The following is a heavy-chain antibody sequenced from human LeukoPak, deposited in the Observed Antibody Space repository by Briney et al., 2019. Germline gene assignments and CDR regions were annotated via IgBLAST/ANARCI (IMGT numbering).Heavy chain of an antibody. CDR2: IKSKTESGTT. Sequence: KTGGSLRLSCAGTVLTFSNAWMNWVRQAPGKGLEWVGRIKSKTESGTTEYAVPVKGRFTISTDDSENMLYLQMNSLKTEDTDVYYCTANYDFWSGYIEYWGQGTLVTVSS. J-gene: IGHJ4*02. V-gene: IGHV3-15*01. D-gene: IGHD3-3*01. CDR3: TANYDFWSGYIEY. CDR1: VLTFSNAW.